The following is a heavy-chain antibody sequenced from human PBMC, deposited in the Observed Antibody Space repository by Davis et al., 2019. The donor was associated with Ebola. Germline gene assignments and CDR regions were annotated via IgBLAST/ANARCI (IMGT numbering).Heavy chain of an antibody. CDR1: GGTFSSYA. V-gene: IGHV1-69*13. J-gene: IGHJ5*02. Sequence: SVKVSCKASGGTFSSYAISWVRQAPGQGLEWMGGIIPIFGTANYAQKFQGRVTITADESTSTAYMELSSLRSEDTAVYYCAGDPPRGRIAAAGTGWFDPWGQGTLVTVSS. CDR3: AGDPPRGRIAAAGTGWFDP. CDR2: IIPIFGTA. D-gene: IGHD6-13*01.